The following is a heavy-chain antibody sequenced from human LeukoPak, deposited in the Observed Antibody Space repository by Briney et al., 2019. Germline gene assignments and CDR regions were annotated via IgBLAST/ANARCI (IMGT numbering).Heavy chain of an antibody. CDR3: AKDPGIAARPGYFQH. V-gene: IGHV3-30*18. Sequence: PGRSLRLSCAASGFTFSSYGMHWVRQAPGKGLEWVAVIWYGGSNKYYADSVKGRFTISRDNSKNTLYLQMNSLRAEDTAVYYCAKDPGIAARPGYFQHWGQGTLVTVSS. CDR1: GFTFSSYG. CDR2: IWYGGSNK. D-gene: IGHD6-6*01. J-gene: IGHJ1*01.